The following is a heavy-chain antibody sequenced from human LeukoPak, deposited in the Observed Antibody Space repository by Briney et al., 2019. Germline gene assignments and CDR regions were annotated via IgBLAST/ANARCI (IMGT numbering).Heavy chain of an antibody. J-gene: IGHJ3*02. CDR1: GFTFSSYA. CDR2: ISSSSSYI. D-gene: IGHD6-13*01. V-gene: IGHV3-21*01. Sequence: GGSLRLSCAASGFTFSSYAMNWVRQAPGKGLEWVSSISSSSSYIYYADSVKGRFTISRDNAKNSLYLQMNSLRAEDTAVYYCARYSSSYASAFDIWGQGTMVTVSS. CDR3: ARYSSSYASAFDI.